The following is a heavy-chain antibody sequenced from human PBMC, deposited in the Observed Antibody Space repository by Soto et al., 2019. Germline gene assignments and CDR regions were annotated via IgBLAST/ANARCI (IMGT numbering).Heavy chain of an antibody. D-gene: IGHD2-2*01. J-gene: IGHJ3*02. CDR2: IIPIFGTA. CDR3: ARDTVVPADTDAFDI. V-gene: IGHV1-69*13. CDR1: GGTFSSYA. Sequence: SVKVSCKASGGTFSSYAISWVRQAPGQGLEWMGGIIPIFGTANYAQKFQGRATITADESTSTAYMELGSLRSEDTAVYYCARDTVVPADTDAFDIWGQGTMVTVSS.